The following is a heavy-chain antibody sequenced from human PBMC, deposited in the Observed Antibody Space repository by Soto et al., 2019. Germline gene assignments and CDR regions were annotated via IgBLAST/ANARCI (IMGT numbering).Heavy chain of an antibody. D-gene: IGHD3-9*01. J-gene: IGHJ4*02. V-gene: IGHV1-69*02. CDR2: IIPILGIA. Sequence: SVKVSCKASGGTFSSYTISWVRQAPGQGLEWMGRIIPILGIANYAQKFQGRVTITADKSTSTAYMELSSLRSEDTAVYYCARGLRYFDWLLLDYWGQGTLVTVSS. CDR3: ARGLRYFDWLLLDY. CDR1: GGTFSSYT.